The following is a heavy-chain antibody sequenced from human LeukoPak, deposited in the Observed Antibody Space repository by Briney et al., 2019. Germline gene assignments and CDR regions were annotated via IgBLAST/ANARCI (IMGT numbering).Heavy chain of an antibody. J-gene: IGHJ5*02. D-gene: IGHD1-26*01. CDR1: GYTFTSYD. Sequence: ASVKVSCKASGYTFTSYDINWVRQATGQGLEWMGWMNPNSGNTGYAQKFQGRVTITRNTSISTAYMELSSLTSEDTTVYYCARDNSVGGIAWWFDPWGQGTLVTVSS. CDR3: ARDNSVGGIAWWFDP. CDR2: MNPNSGNT. V-gene: IGHV1-8*03.